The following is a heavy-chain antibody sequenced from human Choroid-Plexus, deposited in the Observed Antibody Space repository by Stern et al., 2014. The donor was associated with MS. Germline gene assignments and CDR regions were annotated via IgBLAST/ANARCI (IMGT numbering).Heavy chain of an antibody. D-gene: IGHD2/OR15-2a*01. CDR3: AKDRQYLTYFFDH. CDR1: GLTFGSCA. CDR2: VSYDGSNK. J-gene: IGHJ5*02. V-gene: IGHV3-30*18. Sequence: DQLVESGGGVVHPGRPLRLPCVASGLTFGSCAMPWVRQAPGKGLGWGAGVSYDGSNKYYADSVKGRFTISRDNSQNTLYMQMSSLRPEDTAVYYCAKDRQYLTYFFDHWGQGSLVTVSS.